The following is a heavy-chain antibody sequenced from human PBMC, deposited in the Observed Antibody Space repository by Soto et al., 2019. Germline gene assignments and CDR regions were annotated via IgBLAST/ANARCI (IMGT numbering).Heavy chain of an antibody. J-gene: IGHJ6*02. V-gene: IGHV1-2*04. CDR2: INPNSGGT. CDR1: GYTFTGYY. D-gene: IGHD5-12*01. CDR3: VTGPSRDGYNGPHGMDV. Sequence: QVQLVQSGAEVKKPGASVKVSCKASGYTFTGYYMHWVRQAPGQGLEWMGWINPNSGGTNYAQKFQGWVTMTRDTSISTAYMELSRLRSDDTAVYYCVTGPSRDGYNGPHGMDVWGQGTTVTVSS.